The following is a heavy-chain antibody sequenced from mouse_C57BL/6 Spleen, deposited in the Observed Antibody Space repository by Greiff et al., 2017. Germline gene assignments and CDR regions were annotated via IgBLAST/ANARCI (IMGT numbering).Heavy chain of an antibody. CDR2: IYPRDGST. J-gene: IGHJ4*01. CDR3: ANRNYDYPNYYAMDY. CDR1: GYTFTSYD. Sequence: VQLQQSGPELVKPGASVKLSCKASGYTFTSYDINWVKQRPGQGLEWIGWIYPRDGSTKYNEKFKGKATLTVATSSSTAYMELHSLTSEDSAVYFCANRNYDYPNYYAMDYWGQGTSVTVSS. V-gene: IGHV1-85*01. D-gene: IGHD2-4*01.